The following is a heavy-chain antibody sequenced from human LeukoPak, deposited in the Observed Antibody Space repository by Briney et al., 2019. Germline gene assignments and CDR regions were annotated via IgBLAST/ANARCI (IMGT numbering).Heavy chain of an antibody. Sequence: SETLSLTCTVSGGSISNYYWSWIRQPAGKGLEWIGRIYPDGTTNYNPSLKSRVTMSIDMSKNQFSLKLSSVTAADTAVYYCARMTYYYDSSGYYYVFYFDYWGQGTLVTVSS. V-gene: IGHV4-4*07. CDR3: ARMTYYYDSSGYYYVFYFDY. D-gene: IGHD3-22*01. J-gene: IGHJ4*02. CDR1: GGSISNYY. CDR2: IYPDGTT.